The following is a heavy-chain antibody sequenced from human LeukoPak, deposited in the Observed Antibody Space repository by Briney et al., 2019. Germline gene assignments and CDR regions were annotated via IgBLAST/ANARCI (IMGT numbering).Heavy chain of an antibody. CDR2: ISSSIGYI. CDR3: ARDRRGIAAAGTDY. D-gene: IGHD6-13*01. V-gene: IGHV3-21*01. J-gene: IGHJ4*02. CDR1: GFPFSSYS. Sequence: GGSLRLSCAASGFPFSSYSMNWVRQAPGKGLEWVSSISSSIGYIYYADSVKGRFTISRDNAKNSLYLHMNSLRAEDTALYYSARDRRGIAAAGTDYWGQGTLVTVSS.